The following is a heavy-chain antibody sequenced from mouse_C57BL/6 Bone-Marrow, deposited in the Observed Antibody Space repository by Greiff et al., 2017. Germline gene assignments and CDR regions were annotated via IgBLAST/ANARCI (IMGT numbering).Heavy chain of an antibody. CDR1: GYAFSSSW. D-gene: IGHD1-1*01. J-gene: IGHJ1*03. V-gene: IGHV1-82*01. CDR3: ARDAHCYCSSSRWYFDV. CDR2: IYPGDGDT. Sequence: QVQLQQSGPELVKPGASVKISCKASGYAFSSSWLNWVKQRPGKGLEWIGRIYPGDGDTNYNGTFKGKDPLTADTSSSTAYMHLSSLTAEKSAVYLCARDAHCYCSSSRWYFDVWGTGNTVTVSS.